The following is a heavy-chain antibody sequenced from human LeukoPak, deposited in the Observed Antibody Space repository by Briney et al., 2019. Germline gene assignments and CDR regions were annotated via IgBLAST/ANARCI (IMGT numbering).Heavy chain of an antibody. CDR3: ASTAVRYYDSSGYPFDY. Sequence: ASVKVSCKASGYTFTSYYMHWVRQAPGQGLEWMGIINPSGGSTSYAQKFQGRVTRTRDMSTSTVYMELSSLRSEDTAVYYCASTAVRYYDSSGYPFDYWGQGTLVTVSS. V-gene: IGHV1-46*01. CDR1: GYTFTSYY. D-gene: IGHD3-22*01. CDR2: INPSGGST. J-gene: IGHJ4*02.